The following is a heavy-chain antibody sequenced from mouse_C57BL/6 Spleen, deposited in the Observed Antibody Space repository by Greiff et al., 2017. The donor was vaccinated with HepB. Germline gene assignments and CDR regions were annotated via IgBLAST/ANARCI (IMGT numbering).Heavy chain of an antibody. D-gene: IGHD2-4*01. CDR2: IYPGDGDT. Sequence: QVQLQQSGPELVKPGASVKISCKASGYAFSSSWMNWVKQRPGKGLEWIGRIYPGDGDTNYNGKFKGKATLTADKSSSTAYMQLSSLTSEDSAVYFCAKGLLYYDYEGYAMDYWGQGTSVTVSS. CDR3: AKGLLYYDYEGYAMDY. J-gene: IGHJ4*01. V-gene: IGHV1-82*01. CDR1: GYAFSSSW.